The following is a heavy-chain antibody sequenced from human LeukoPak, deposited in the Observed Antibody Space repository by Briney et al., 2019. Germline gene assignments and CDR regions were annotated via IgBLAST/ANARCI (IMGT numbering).Heavy chain of an antibody. CDR3: ARCMYYYDSSGNSIGWFDP. Sequence: PSQTLSLTCTVSGGSISRGDYYWSWIRQPPGKGLEWIGYIYYSGSTYYNPSLKSRITMSVDTSKNQFSLKLSSVTAADTAVYYCARCMYYYDSSGNSIGWFDPWGQGTLVSVSS. D-gene: IGHD3-22*01. CDR2: IYYSGST. V-gene: IGHV4-30-4*01. J-gene: IGHJ5*02. CDR1: GGSISRGDYY.